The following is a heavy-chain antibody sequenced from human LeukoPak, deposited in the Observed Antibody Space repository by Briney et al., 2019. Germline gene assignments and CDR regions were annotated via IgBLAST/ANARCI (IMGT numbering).Heavy chain of an antibody. V-gene: IGHV4-34*01. CDR3: ARGLRYSSSWYRP. Sequence: SETLSLTCAVYGGSFSGYYWSWIRQPPGKGLEWIGEINHSGSTNYNPSLKSRVTISVDTSKNQFSLKLSSVTAADTAMYYCARGLRYSSSWYRPWGQGTLVTVSS. J-gene: IGHJ5*02. CDR1: GGSFSGYY. D-gene: IGHD6-13*01. CDR2: INHSGST.